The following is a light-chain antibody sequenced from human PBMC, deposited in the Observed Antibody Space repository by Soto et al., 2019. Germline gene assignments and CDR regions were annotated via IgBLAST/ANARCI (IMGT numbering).Light chain of an antibody. CDR3: QQYGASPWT. CDR1: QYISTK. Sequence: VLTQSPDSLSLSPGERATLFCRSNQYISTKLAWYQQKPGRAPRLLFSGASSRATDTPDRFSGSGSGTDFTLIISGVEAEDFAIYYCQQYGASPWTFGQGTKVDIK. CDR2: GAS. J-gene: IGKJ1*01. V-gene: IGKV3-20*01.